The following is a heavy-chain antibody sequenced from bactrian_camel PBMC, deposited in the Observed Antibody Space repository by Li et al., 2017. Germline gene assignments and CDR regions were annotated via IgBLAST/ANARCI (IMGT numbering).Heavy chain of an antibody. CDR2: ILSGGDVT. J-gene: IGHJ4*01. CDR3: AADRRRHGPPSLRPGDYSV. CDR1: GFTFSSHD. Sequence: VQLVESGGGLVQPGESLRLSCVASGFTFSSHDMGWVRQAPGKGLEWVSCILSGGDVTYSAPSVKGRFSISKDNARNWLDLQMDSLEPGDTARYYCAADRRRHGPPSLRPGDYSVCGQGTQVTVS. V-gene: IGHV3S40*01. D-gene: IGHD2*01.